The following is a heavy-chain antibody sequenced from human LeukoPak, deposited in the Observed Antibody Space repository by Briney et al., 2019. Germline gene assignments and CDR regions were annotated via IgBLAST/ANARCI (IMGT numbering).Heavy chain of an antibody. CDR1: GYTFTGYH. CDR3: ARDYCSSTSCLFDY. Sequence: ASVKLSCKASGYTFTGYHMHWVRQAPGQGLEWMGRNNPNSGDTNYAQKFQGRVTMTRDTSISTAYVALSRLRSDDTAVYYCARDYCSSTSCLFDYWGQGTLVTVSS. D-gene: IGHD2-2*01. V-gene: IGHV1-2*06. CDR2: NNPNSGDT. J-gene: IGHJ4*02.